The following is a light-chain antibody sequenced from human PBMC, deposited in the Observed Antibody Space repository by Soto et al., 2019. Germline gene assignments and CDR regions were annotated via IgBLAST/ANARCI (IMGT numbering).Light chain of an antibody. CDR1: KLGDKY. CDR3: QAWDSSAGV. V-gene: IGLV3-1*01. Sequence: SYELTQPPSVSVSPGQTASITCSGDKLGDKYACWYQQKPGQSPVLVIYQDTKRPSGIAERFSGSNSANTATLTISGTQAMDEADYYCQAWDSSAGVFGTGTKV. CDR2: QDT. J-gene: IGLJ1*01.